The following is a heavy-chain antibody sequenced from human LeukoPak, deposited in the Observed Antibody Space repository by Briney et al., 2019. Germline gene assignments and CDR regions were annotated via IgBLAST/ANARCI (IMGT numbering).Heavy chain of an antibody. Sequence: GGSLRLSCAASRFTFSNYWMSWVRQAPGRGLEWVANINQDGSEKYYVDSVKGRFSISRDNAKNSLFLQMSSLRDEDTAVYYCARDTAGNDYWGQGTLVTVSS. CDR2: INQDGSEK. D-gene: IGHD6-19*01. CDR1: RFTFSNYW. CDR3: ARDTAGNDY. V-gene: IGHV3-7*01. J-gene: IGHJ4*02.